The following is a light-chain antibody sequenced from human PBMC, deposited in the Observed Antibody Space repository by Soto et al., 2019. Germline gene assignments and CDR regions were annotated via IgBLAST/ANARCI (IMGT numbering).Light chain of an antibody. CDR3: SSYTSSSTLL. J-gene: IGLJ2*01. CDR1: SNDIGGYNY. CDR2: DVS. Sequence: QSALTQPASVSGSPGQSITFSCTGTSNDIGGYNYVSWYQQHPGKAPKLMIFDVSNRPSGVSYRFSGSKSGNTASLTISGLQAEDEAGYCCSSYTSSSTLLFGGGTKLTVL. V-gene: IGLV2-14*01.